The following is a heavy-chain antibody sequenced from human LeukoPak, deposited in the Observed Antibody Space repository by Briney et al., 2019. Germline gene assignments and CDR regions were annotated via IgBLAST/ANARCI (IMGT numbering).Heavy chain of an antibody. Sequence: PGGSLRLSCAASGFTVSNNYINWVRQAPGKGLEWVSVIYSGGSTYYADSVKGRFTISRDNSKNTLYLQMNSLRDEDTALYYCARGLRYSTGWYYFDYWGQGTLVTVSS. V-gene: IGHV3-66*01. CDR3: ARGLRYSTGWYYFDY. D-gene: IGHD6-19*01. CDR2: IYSGGST. J-gene: IGHJ4*02. CDR1: GFTVSNNY.